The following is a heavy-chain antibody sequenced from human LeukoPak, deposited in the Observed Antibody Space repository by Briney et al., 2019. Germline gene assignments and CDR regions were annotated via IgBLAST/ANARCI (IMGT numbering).Heavy chain of an antibody. Sequence: PSETLSLTCTVSGGSISSGSFYWSWIRQPAGKGLEWIGRIYTTGRTNYNPSLKSRVTISVDTSKSQFSLKLSSVTAADTAVYYCARGAVVVHNWFHPWGQGTLVTVYS. J-gene: IGHJ5*02. CDR2: IYTTGRT. V-gene: IGHV4-61*02. D-gene: IGHD2-2*01. CDR3: ARGAVVVHNWFHP. CDR1: GGSISSGSFY.